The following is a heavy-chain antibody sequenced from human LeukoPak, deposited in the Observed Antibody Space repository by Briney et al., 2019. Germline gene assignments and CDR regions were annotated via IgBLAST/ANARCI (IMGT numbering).Heavy chain of an antibody. J-gene: IGHJ6*03. CDR1: GFTFSSYS. CDR2: ISSSSSTI. V-gene: IGHV3-48*04. Sequence: GGSLRLSCAASGFTFSSYSMNWVRQAPGKGLEWVSYISSSSSTIYYADSVKGRFTISRDNAKNSLYLQMNSLRAEDTAVYYCARAATGTPTYYMDVWGKGTTVTVSS. CDR3: ARAATGTPTYYMDV. D-gene: IGHD1-1*01.